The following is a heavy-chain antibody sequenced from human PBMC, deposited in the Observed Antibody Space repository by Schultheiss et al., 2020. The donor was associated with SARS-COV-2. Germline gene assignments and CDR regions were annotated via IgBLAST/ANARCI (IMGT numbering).Heavy chain of an antibody. CDR1: GYSFSTYW. CDR3: ARSYSTSRGWFDP. V-gene: IGHV5-51*01. J-gene: IGHJ5*02. CDR2: IYPYDSDT. Sequence: GASLKISCKCSGYSFSTYWIGWVRQMPGKGLEWMGIIYPYDSDTRYSPSFQGQVTISADKSISTAYLQWNSLKASDTAMYYCARSYSTSRGWFDPWGQGTLVTVSS. D-gene: IGHD6-6*01.